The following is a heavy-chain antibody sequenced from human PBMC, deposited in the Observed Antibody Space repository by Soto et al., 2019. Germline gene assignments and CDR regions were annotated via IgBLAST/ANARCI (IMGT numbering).Heavy chain of an antibody. V-gene: IGHV1-2*04. CDR3: AREVYYYDSSGYSYYYYGIDV. CDR1: GYTFTGYY. Sequence: ASVKVSCKASGYTFTGYYMHWVRQAPGQGLEWMGWINPNSGGTNYAQKFQGWVTMTRDTSISTAYMELSRLRSDDTAVYYCAREVYYYDSSGYSYYYYGIDVWGQGTTVTVSS. J-gene: IGHJ6*02. D-gene: IGHD3-22*01. CDR2: INPNSGGT.